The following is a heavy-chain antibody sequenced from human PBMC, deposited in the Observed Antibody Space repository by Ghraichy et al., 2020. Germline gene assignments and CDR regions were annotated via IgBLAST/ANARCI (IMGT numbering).Heavy chain of an antibody. V-gene: IGHV4-4*02. CDR3: ASGQQLFYW. CDR2: VYHTGST. J-gene: IGHJ4*02. CDR1: GGSISSSNW. Sequence: SETLSLTCVVSGGSISSSNWWSWVRQPPGKGLEWIGEVYHTGSTNYNPSLKSRVTISVDKSKNQFSLKLTSVTAADTAVYYCASGQQLFYWWGQGTLVTVSS. D-gene: IGHD6-13*01.